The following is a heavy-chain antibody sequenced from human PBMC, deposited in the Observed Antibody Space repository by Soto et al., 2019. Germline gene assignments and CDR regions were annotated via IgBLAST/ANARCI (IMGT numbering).Heavy chain of an antibody. CDR1: GGFVSSGSYY. Sequence: QVQLQQWGAGLLKPSETLSLTCAVYGGFVSSGSYYWSWIRQPPGKGLEWIGVMSHSGGTHFNPSLNSRVTIPVATSKTQFSLNIYSVTAADTALYYCARVERGTVTTVVDAFDIWGPGTMVTVSS. D-gene: IGHD3-16*01. CDR3: ARVERGTVTTVVDAFDI. V-gene: IGHV4-34*01. J-gene: IGHJ3*02. CDR2: MSHSGGT.